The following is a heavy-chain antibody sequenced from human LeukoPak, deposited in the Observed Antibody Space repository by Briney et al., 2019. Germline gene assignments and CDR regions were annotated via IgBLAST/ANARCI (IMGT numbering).Heavy chain of an antibody. V-gene: IGHV3-30*04. CDR3: ARDSRRGMRALYYYYYYMDV. Sequence: GGSLRLSCGASGFTFSSYAMHWVRQAPVKGLEWVANITFDGSNKNYAESMKGRFTISRDNAKNSLYLQMNSLRAEDTAVYYCARDSRRGMRALYYYYYYMDVWGKGTTVTVSS. CDR2: ITFDGSNK. CDR1: GFTFSSYA. J-gene: IGHJ6*03.